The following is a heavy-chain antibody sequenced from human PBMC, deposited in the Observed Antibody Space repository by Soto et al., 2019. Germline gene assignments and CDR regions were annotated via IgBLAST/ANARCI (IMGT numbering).Heavy chain of an antibody. V-gene: IGHV1-69*12. Sequence: QVQLVQCGAEVKKPGSSVKVSCKASGGTFSSYAISWVRQAPGQGLEWMGGIIPIFGTANYAQKFQGRVTITAEESTCPAYMELSSLRSEDTAVYYCARGLGMAPYYYYCMDVWGQGTTVTVSS. J-gene: IGHJ6*02. CDR2: IIPIFGTA. CDR3: ARGLGMAPYYYYCMDV. D-gene: IGHD3-3*01. CDR1: GGTFSSYA.